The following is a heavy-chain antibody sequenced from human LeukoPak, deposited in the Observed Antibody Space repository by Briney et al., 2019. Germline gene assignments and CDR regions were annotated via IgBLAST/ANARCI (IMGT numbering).Heavy chain of an antibody. CDR1: GGTFSSYT. D-gene: IGHD2-2*01. V-gene: IGHV1-69*02. CDR3: ASGPIVVVPAAIRYYGMDV. Sequence: ASVKVSCKASGGTFSSYTISWVRQAPGHGLEWMGRIIPILGIANYAQKLQGRVTITADKSTSTAYMELSSLRSEDTAVYYCASGPIVVVPAAIRYYGMDVWGQGTTVTVSS. J-gene: IGHJ6*02. CDR2: IIPILGIA.